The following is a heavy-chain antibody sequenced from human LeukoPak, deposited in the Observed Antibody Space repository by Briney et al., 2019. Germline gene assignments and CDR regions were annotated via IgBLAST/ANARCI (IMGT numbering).Heavy chain of an antibody. V-gene: IGHV5-51*01. J-gene: IGHJ6*03. D-gene: IGHD3-3*01. CDR1: GYSFSTYW. Sequence: GEPRKIFWKGSGYSFSTYWIGWVRQRPGKGLEGMGIIYPGDSDTRYSPSFQGQLTISADKSISTAYLQWSSLNASDTAMYYCARSGVVTYYQYMDVWGTGTTVTVSS. CDR2: IYPGDSDT. CDR3: ARSGVVTYYQYMDV.